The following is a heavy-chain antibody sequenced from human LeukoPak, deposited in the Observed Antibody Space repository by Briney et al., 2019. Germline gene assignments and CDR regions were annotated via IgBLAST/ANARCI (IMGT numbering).Heavy chain of an antibody. CDR2: ISSNGGST. D-gene: IGHD4-11*01. Sequence: AFLLLSSAASGFTFSSYAIHCGRQPPGKGLEYASAISSNGGSTYYATSVEGRFTISRDNSKNTLYLQMGSLRAEDMAVYYCARDAVHDYTTPWFDPWGQGTLVTVSS. V-gene: IGHV3-64*01. J-gene: IGHJ5*02. CDR1: GFTFSSYA. CDR3: ARDAVHDYTTPWFDP.